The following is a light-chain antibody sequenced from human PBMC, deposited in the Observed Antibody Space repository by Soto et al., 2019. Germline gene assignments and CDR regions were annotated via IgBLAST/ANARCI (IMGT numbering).Light chain of an antibody. CDR2: GAS. V-gene: IGKV3-15*01. J-gene: IGKJ4*01. Sequence: IVMTQSPATLSVSPGDRVTLSCRASQSVSSDLAWYQQRPGQAPRLLIYGASTRATGIPARFSGTGSGTEFTLTISSLQSEDFAFYYCQQYGTSPLTFGGGTKVDIK. CDR3: QQYGTSPLT. CDR1: QSVSSD.